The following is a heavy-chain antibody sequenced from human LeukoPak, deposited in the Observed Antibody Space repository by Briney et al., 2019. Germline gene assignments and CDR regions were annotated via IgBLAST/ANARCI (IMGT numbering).Heavy chain of an antibody. Sequence: GGSLRLSCAASGVTFSSYAMNWGRQAPGKGVEGGSTISRDGGSTHYAHSVKGRFPISRPNSKNRLFLQMNSLRAEDTAVYYCAKSGSRDWDYFEYWGQGTLVTASS. D-gene: IGHD6-19*01. CDR3: AKSGSRDWDYFEY. V-gene: IGHV3-23*01. J-gene: IGHJ4*02. CDR1: GVTFSSYA. CDR2: ISRDGGST.